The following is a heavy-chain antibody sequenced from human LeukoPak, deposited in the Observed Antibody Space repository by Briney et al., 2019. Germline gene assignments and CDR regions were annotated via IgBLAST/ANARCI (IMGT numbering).Heavy chain of an antibody. CDR1: GFTFSDYG. Sequence: GGSLRLSCTASGFTFSDYGMHWVRQPPGKGLEWVAIIWYDGSNKTYEDSVKGRFTISRDNSKNTLYLQMNSLRAEDTAVYYCARDGSGDSSGYYDYWGQGTLVTVSS. CDR3: ARDGSGDSSGYYDY. CDR2: IWYDGSNK. D-gene: IGHD3-22*01. V-gene: IGHV3-33*01. J-gene: IGHJ4*02.